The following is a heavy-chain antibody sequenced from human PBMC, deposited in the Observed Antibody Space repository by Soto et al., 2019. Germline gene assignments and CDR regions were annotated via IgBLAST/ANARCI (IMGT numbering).Heavy chain of an antibody. CDR1: GFSFSSSA. D-gene: IGHD3-3*01. Sequence: QVQLVESGGGVVQPGRSLRLSCAASGFSFSSSAMHWVRQAPGKGLEWVAIISYDGSNKYYVDSVKGRFTMSRDNPKKQLYLQMNSLRAEDTAVYYCARAYQRWDYDFWSGYFDLWGQGTLVTVSS. CDR2: ISYDGSNK. V-gene: IGHV3-30-3*01. CDR3: ARAYQRWDYDFWSGYFDL. J-gene: IGHJ4*02.